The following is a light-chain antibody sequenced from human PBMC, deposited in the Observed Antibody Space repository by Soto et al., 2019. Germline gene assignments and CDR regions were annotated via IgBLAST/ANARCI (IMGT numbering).Light chain of an antibody. CDR3: QQYNNRPPWT. CDR2: GAS. CDR1: QSVGSN. Sequence: EIVMTQSPATLSVSPGERATLSCRASQSVGSNLAWYQQKPGQAPRLLMYGASTSATGVPARFSGSGSGAEFTLTISSLQSEDFAVYYCQQYNNRPPWTFGQGTKVELE. V-gene: IGKV3-15*01. J-gene: IGKJ1*01.